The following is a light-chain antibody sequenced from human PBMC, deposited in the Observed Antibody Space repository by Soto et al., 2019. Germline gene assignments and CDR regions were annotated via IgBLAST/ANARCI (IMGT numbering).Light chain of an antibody. CDR3: QSYDTRLSAHV. CDR1: SSDVGAYNF. V-gene: IGLV2-14*03. CDR2: GDN. Sequence: QSVLTQPASVSGSPGQSITISCTGTSSDVGAYNFVSWYQHHPGRAPKLIIYGDNNRPSGVPDRFSGSKSGTSASLAITGLQAEDEADYYCQSYDTRLSAHVFGTGNKVTVL. J-gene: IGLJ1*01.